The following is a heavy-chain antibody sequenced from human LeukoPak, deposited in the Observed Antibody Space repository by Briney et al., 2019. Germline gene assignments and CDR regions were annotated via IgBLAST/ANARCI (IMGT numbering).Heavy chain of an antibody. Sequence: GGSLRLSCAASGFTFSSYWMGWVRQAPGKGLEWVSSISSSSSYIYYADSVRGRFTISRDNAKNSLFLQVNSLRAEDTAIYYCARDYYDSSTAGSAHFQHWGQGTLVTVSS. CDR3: ARDYYDSSTAGSAHFQH. CDR1: GFTFSSYW. V-gene: IGHV3-21*01. CDR2: ISSSSSYI. J-gene: IGHJ1*01. D-gene: IGHD3-22*01.